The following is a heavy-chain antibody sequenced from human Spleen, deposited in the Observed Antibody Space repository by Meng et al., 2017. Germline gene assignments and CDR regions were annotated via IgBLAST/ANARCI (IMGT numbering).Heavy chain of an antibody. J-gene: IGHJ4*02. D-gene: IGHD6-19*01. V-gene: IGHV4-59*01. Sequence: VPLPGSVPLLVPPSDPLSLTASFSVRSLSNSFLSSIPQPPGKEFWCLGYLYDSGKTSYRPSLKSRVSISADPSKNQCSLKLSSVTAADTAVYYCARVDSSGWHFDYWGQGTLVTVSS. CDR2: LYDSGKT. CDR3: ARVDSSGWHFDY. CDR1: VRSLSNSF.